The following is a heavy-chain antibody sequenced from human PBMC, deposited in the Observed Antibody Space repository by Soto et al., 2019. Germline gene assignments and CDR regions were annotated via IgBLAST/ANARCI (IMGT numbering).Heavy chain of an antibody. J-gene: IGHJ4*02. CDR2: VNRAGGST. CDR3: ARAPGFYGDFFDY. V-gene: IGHV3-20*04. D-gene: IGHD4-17*01. CDR1: GFPFDDYG. Sequence: PGGSLRLSCEAFGFPFDDYGMSWVRRAPGKGLEWVSGVNRAGGSTGYADSVKGRFTISRDNAKNSLYLQMNSLRAEDTAFYYCARAPGFYGDFFDYWGQGTLVTVSS.